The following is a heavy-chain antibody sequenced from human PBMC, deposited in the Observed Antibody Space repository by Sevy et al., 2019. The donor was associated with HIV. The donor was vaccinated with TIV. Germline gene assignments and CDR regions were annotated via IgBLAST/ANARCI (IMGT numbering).Heavy chain of an antibody. Sequence: GGSLRLSCAASGFTFSNAWMSWVRQAPGKGLEWVGRIKSKTDGGTTDYAAPVKGRFTISRDDSKNTLYLQMNSLKTEDTAVYYCTATVTTRYFFYYWGQGTLVTVSS. CDR2: IKSKTDGGTT. CDR1: GFTFSNAW. D-gene: IGHD4-17*01. V-gene: IGHV3-15*01. J-gene: IGHJ4*02. CDR3: TATVTTRYFFYY.